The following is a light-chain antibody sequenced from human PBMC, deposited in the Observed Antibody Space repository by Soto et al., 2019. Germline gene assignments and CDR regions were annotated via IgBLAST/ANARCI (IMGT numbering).Light chain of an antibody. CDR2: QVT. V-gene: IGLV2-14*01. CDR1: SSDVGNYNY. Sequence: QSALTQPAFVSGSPGQSITISCTGTSSDVGNYNYVSWYQEIPGKAPRLIIYQVTNRPSGVSNRFSGSKSGNTASLTISGLQADDEPDYYCTSFSTGSSYVIFGGGTKLTVL. CDR3: TSFSTGSSYVI. J-gene: IGLJ2*01.